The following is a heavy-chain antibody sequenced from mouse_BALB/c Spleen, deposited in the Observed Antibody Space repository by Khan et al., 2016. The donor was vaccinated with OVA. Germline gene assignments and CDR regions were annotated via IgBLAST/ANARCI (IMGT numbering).Heavy chain of an antibody. V-gene: IGHV1-9*01. Sequence: QVQLQQSGAELMKPGASVKISCKATGYTLSNYGIEWVKQRPGHGLEWIGEIYPDSDNTTYTEKFKGKATFAFDASSSTAYMQLSSLTSEDSAVFSCSRVKYCSADYFDYWGQGTILTVSS. CDR2: IYPDSDNT. CDR1: GYTLSNYG. CDR3: SRVKYCSADYFDY. J-gene: IGHJ2*01. D-gene: IGHD1-1*01.